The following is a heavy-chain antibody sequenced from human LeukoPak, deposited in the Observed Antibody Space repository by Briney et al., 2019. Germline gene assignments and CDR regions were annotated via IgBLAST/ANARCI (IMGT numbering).Heavy chain of an antibody. J-gene: IGHJ5*02. V-gene: IGHV1-18*01. CDR3: ARDRGIAAADSFDP. CDR1: GYTYTSYG. Sequence: VAAVKVSCKASGYTYTSYGISWVRQAPGQGLEWMGWISGYSGETNYAQKFQGRVTMTSDTSTSTAYMDLRSLRSDDTAVYYCARDRGIAAADSFDPWGQGTLVTVSS. D-gene: IGHD6-13*01. CDR2: ISGYSGET.